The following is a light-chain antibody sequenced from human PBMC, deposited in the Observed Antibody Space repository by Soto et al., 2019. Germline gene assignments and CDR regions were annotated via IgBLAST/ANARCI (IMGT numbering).Light chain of an antibody. CDR1: QSVISD. Sequence: EIVLTQSPGTLSLSPGEIATLYFSASQSVISDFAWYQQTPGQAPRLLIYGASSSATGIPARFSGSGSGTEFTLTISSLQSEDFAVYYCQQYNNWPPTFGPGTKVDI. CDR3: QQYNNWPPT. V-gene: IGKV3-15*01. CDR2: GAS. J-gene: IGKJ3*01.